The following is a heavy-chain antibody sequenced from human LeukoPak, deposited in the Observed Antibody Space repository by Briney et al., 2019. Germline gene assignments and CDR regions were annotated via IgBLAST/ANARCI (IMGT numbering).Heavy chain of an antibody. V-gene: IGHV4-4*09. Sequence: SETLSLTCAVSAASISNYYWSWIRQAPGKGLEWIGYISTSGSTNYNPSLKSRVSISLDTSENRLSLNLNFVTAADTAAYYCASPRSSYRYTFDYWGRGALVTVSS. CDR1: AASISNYY. CDR3: ASPRSSYRYTFDY. D-gene: IGHD3-16*02. CDR2: ISTSGST. J-gene: IGHJ4*02.